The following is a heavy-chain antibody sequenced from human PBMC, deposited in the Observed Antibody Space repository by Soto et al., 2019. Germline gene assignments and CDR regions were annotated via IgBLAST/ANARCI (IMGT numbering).Heavy chain of an antibody. V-gene: IGHV4-38-2*02. CDR3: ARGRYCLTGRCFPNWFDS. CDR2: IYHSGST. CDR1: GYSITNVYY. Sequence: SETRSLTCSFSGYSITNVYYCCCIRHPPCQLLECIGTIYHSGSTYYNPSLKTRVTISVDTSKNQFSLKLSSVTAADTAVYYCARGRYCLTGRCFPNWFDSWGQGALVTVSS. D-gene: IGHD7-27*01. J-gene: IGHJ5*01.